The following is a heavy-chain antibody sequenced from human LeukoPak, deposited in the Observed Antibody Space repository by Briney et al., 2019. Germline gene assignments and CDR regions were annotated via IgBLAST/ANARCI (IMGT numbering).Heavy chain of an antibody. CDR2: IYYSGST. J-gene: IGHJ4*02. Sequence: PSDTLSLTCTGSGGSISSYYWMGIRQPPGKALEGMGYIYYSGSTHYNPSLKSRVTTSVDTSKNQFSLKLSSVTAADTAVYYCARHSGIAVAGADFDYWGQGTLVTVSS. CDR3: ARHSGIAVAGADFDY. CDR1: GGSISSYY. D-gene: IGHD6-19*01. V-gene: IGHV4-59*08.